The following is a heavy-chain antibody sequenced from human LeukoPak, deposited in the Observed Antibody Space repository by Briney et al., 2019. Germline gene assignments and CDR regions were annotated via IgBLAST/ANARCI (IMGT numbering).Heavy chain of an antibody. V-gene: IGHV3-9*01. CDR2: ISWNGGII. CDR3: ARARGRSINDAFDI. CDR1: GFTFDDYA. D-gene: IGHD3-16*01. Sequence: PGRSLRLSCAASGFTFDDYAMHWVRQAPGKGLEWVSGISWNGGIIGYADSVKGRFTISRDNAKNSLYLQMNSLRAEDTAVYYCARARGRSINDAFDIWGQGTMVTVSS. J-gene: IGHJ3*02.